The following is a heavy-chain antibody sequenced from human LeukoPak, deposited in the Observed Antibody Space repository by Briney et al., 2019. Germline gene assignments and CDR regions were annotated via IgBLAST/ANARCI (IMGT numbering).Heavy chain of an antibody. CDR3: AREGAYCSSTSCNLFGP. Sequence: PSETLSLTCTVSGGSISSGSYYWSWIRQPAGKGLEWIGRIYTSGSTNYNPSLKSRVTISVDTSKNQFSLKLSSVPAADTAVYLWAREGAYCSSTSCNLFGPRGQGNLGTVSS. CDR1: GGSISSGSYY. J-gene: IGHJ5*02. D-gene: IGHD2-2*01. V-gene: IGHV4-61*02. CDR2: IYTSGST.